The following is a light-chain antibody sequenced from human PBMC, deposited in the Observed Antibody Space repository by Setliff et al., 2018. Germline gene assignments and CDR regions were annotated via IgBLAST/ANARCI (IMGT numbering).Light chain of an antibody. Sequence: QSVLTQPASVSGSPGQSIAVSCTGSGSDVGAYKFVSWCQQRPGKAPRLMIYDVSNRPSGVSDRFSGSKSGNTASLTISGLQAEDEADYYCCSYTGTSTPYVFGTGTKVTVL. CDR2: DVS. CDR3: CSYTGTSTPYV. V-gene: IGLV2-14*01. CDR1: GSDVGAYKF. J-gene: IGLJ1*01.